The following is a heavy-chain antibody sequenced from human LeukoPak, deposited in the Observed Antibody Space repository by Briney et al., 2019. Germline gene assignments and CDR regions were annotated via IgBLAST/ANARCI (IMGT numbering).Heavy chain of an antibody. CDR3: AKEFEWLRLGYYFDY. CDR2: MSYDGTDK. D-gene: IGHD5-12*01. Sequence: GGSLRLSCAASGFTFSSYGMHWVRQAPGKGLEWVAVMSYDGTDKYYADSVKGRFTISRDISKNTLYLQMNSLRAEDTAVYYCAKEFEWLRLGYYFDYWGQGTLVTVSS. V-gene: IGHV3-30*18. J-gene: IGHJ4*02. CDR1: GFTFSSYG.